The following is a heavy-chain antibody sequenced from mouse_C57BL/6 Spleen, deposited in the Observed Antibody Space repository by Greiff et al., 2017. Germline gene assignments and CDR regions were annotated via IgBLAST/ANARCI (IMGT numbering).Heavy chain of an antibody. CDR1: GYTFTSYW. Sequence: QVQLQQPGAELVMPGASVKLSCKASGYTFTSYWMYWVKQRPGQGLEWIGEIVPSDSYTNYNQKFKGKSTLTLDKSSSTDYSQLSSLTSEDSAVYYDERRTSSYEGYFDVWGTGTTVTVSS. J-gene: IGHJ1*03. D-gene: IGHD1-1*01. V-gene: IGHV1-69*01. CDR3: ERRTSSYEGYFDV. CDR2: IVPSDSYT.